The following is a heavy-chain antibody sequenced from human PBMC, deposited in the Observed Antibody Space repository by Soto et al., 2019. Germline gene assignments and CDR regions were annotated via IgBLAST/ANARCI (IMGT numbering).Heavy chain of an antibody. CDR3: AKDQASGQGSFDS. Sequence: PGGSLRLSCAASGFTFNIYGMHWVRQAPDKGLEWVALISYDGSNQYYADSVKGRFTISRDNSKNTLFLQMNSLRADDTAVYYCAKDQASGQGSFDSWGQGTLFTVFS. J-gene: IGHJ4*02. V-gene: IGHV3-30*18. CDR2: ISYDGSNQ. CDR1: GFTFNIYG.